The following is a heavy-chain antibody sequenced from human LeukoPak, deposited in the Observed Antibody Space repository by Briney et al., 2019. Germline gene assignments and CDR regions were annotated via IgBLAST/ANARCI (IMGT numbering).Heavy chain of an antibody. CDR2: IKQDGSEK. J-gene: IGHJ4*02. Sequence: GGSLRLSCAASGFTFSSYWMSWVRQAPGKGLEWVANIKQDGSEKYYVDSVKGRFTISRDNAKNSLFLQMNSLRAEDTAVYYCATAGDFWSGYYRGGGQGTLVTVSS. D-gene: IGHD3-3*01. V-gene: IGHV3-7*01. CDR3: ATAGDFWSGYYRG. CDR1: GFTFSSYW.